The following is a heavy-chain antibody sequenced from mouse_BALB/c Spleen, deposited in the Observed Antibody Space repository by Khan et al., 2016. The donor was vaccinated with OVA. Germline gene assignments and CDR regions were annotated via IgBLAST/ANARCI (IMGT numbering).Heavy chain of an antibody. J-gene: IGHJ3*01. CDR1: GDSITSGY. Sequence: EVQLQESGPSLVKPSQTLSLTCSVTGDSITSGYWNWIRQFPGNKLEYMGHIIYTGSTNYNQSLKSRISITRQTSRNQYYLQLSSATEEDAATYYGARSTYSFAFVYWGQGTLVTVSA. CDR3: ARSTYSFAFVY. D-gene: IGHD2-12*01. V-gene: IGHV3-8*02. CDR2: IIYTGST.